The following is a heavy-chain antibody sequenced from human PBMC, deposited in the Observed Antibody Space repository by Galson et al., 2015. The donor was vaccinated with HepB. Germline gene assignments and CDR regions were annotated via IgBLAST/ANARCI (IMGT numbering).Heavy chain of an antibody. V-gene: IGHV3-30*18. J-gene: IGHJ6*02. Sequence: SLRLSCAASGFTFSSYGMHWVRQAPGKGLEWVAVISYDGSNKYYADSVKGRFTISRDNSKNTLYLQMNSLRAEDTAVYYCAKDQPVIGAIYYYGMDVWGQGTTVTVSS. D-gene: IGHD1-26*01. CDR1: GFTFSSYG. CDR3: AKDQPVIGAIYYYGMDV. CDR2: ISYDGSNK.